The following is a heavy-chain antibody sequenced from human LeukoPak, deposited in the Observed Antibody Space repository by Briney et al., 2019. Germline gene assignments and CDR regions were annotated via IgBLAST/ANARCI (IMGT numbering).Heavy chain of an antibody. CDR1: GYTFSNYY. CDR2: INPNSGGT. D-gene: IGHD3-22*01. Sequence: ASVKVSFRASGYTFSNYYMHWVRQAPGQGLEWMGWINPNSGGTNYAQKFQGRVTMTRDTSISTAYMELSRLRSDDTAVYYCARDSYYDSSGYYSSKYFQHWGQGTLVTVSS. V-gene: IGHV1-2*02. J-gene: IGHJ1*01. CDR3: ARDSYYDSSGYYSSKYFQH.